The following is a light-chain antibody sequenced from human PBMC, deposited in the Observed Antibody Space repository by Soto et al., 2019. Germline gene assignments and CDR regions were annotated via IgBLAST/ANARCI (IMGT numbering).Light chain of an antibody. CDR3: QQYYNWPPWT. V-gene: IGKV3-20*01. CDR2: GAS. Sequence: EIVLTQSPGTLSLSPGERATLSCRASQSVSSSYLAWYQQKPGQAPRLLIYGASSRATGIPDRFSGSGSGTDFTLTINSLQSEDFAVYYCQQYYNWPPWTFGQGTKVDIK. CDR1: QSVSSSY. J-gene: IGKJ1*01.